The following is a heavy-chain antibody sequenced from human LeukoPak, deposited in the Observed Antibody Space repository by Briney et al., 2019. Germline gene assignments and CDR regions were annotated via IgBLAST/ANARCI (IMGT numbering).Heavy chain of an antibody. CDR1: GYTFTGYY. CDR3: ARPAYGSGGMDV. Sequence: GASVTVSCTASGYTFTGYYMHWVRQAPGQGLEWMGWINPNSGGTNYAQKFQGRVTMTRDTSISTAYMELSRLRSDAPAVYYGARPAYGSGGMDVWGQGTTVTVSS. V-gene: IGHV1-2*02. CDR2: INPNSGGT. D-gene: IGHD3-10*01. J-gene: IGHJ6*02.